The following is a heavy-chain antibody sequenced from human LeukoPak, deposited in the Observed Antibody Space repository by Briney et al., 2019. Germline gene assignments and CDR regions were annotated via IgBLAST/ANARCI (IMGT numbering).Heavy chain of an antibody. CDR2: IIPILGIA. CDR3: ARSGYSYGQGAFDI. Sequence: SVKVSCKASGCTFISYAISWVRQAPGQGLEWMGRIIPILGIANYAQKFQGRVTITADKSTSTAYMELSSLRSEDTAVYYCARSGYSYGQGAFDIGGQGTMVTVS. J-gene: IGHJ3*02. V-gene: IGHV1-69*04. CDR1: GCTFISYA. D-gene: IGHD5-18*01.